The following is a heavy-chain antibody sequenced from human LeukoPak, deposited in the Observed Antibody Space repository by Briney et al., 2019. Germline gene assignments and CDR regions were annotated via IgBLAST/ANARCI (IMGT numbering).Heavy chain of an antibody. Sequence: GGSLRLSCAASGFTFSNAWMSWVRQAPGKGLEWIGRIKSDGGTTDYAAPVKGRFTISRDDSKNTLYLQMNSLKAEDTAVYYCTTDLGDYGDYVRCWGQGTLVSVSS. CDR3: TTDLGDYGDYVRC. CDR1: GFTFSNAW. V-gene: IGHV3-15*01. CDR2: IKSDGGTT. D-gene: IGHD4-17*01. J-gene: IGHJ4*02.